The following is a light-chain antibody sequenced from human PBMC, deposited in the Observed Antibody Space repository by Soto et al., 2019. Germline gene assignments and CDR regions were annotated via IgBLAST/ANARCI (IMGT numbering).Light chain of an antibody. CDR3: LQDYSNPLT. Sequence: AIQMTQSPSSLSASVGDRVIITCRASQGVGRDLGGYQQQPRKAPRLLIYHASTVLSGVPSRFSGSGSGTDFTLTIASLQPEDFATYFCLQDYSNPLTFGGGTKVENK. CDR2: HAS. CDR1: QGVGRD. J-gene: IGKJ4*01. V-gene: IGKV1-6*01.